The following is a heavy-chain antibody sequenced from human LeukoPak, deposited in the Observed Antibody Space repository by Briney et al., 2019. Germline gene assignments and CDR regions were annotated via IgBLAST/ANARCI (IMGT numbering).Heavy chain of an antibody. CDR2: ISAYNGNT. J-gene: IGHJ4*02. V-gene: IGHV1-18*04. D-gene: IGHD3-10*01. CDR3: GRGPYYYGSGSYHD. CDR1: GYTFTSYG. Sequence: GASVKVSCKASGYTFTSYGISWVRQAHGQGLEWMGWISAYNGNTNYAKKLQGRVTMTTDTSTSTAYMELSSLRSDDTAVYYCGRGPYYYGSGSYHDWGQGTLVTVSS.